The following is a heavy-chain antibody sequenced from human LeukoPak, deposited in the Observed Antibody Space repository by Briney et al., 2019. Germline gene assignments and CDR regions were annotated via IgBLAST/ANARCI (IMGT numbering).Heavy chain of an antibody. CDR2: INPSGGST. CDR3: AKDRDGSGSWGYDAFDI. Sequence: ASVKVSCKASGYTFTSYYMHWVRQAPGQGLEWMGIINPSGGSTIYAQKFQGRVTITADKSTSTAYMELSSLRAEDTAVYYCAKDRDGSGSWGYDAFDIWGQGTMVTVSS. CDR1: GYTFTSYY. J-gene: IGHJ3*02. D-gene: IGHD3-10*01. V-gene: IGHV1-46*01.